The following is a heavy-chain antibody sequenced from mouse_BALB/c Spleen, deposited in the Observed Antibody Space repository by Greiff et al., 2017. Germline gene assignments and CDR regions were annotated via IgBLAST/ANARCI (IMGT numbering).Heavy chain of an antibody. CDR2: INPSSGYT. J-gene: IGHJ4*01. D-gene: IGHD1-1*01. CDR3: ARRYGSSSPYAMDY. V-gene: IGHV1-4*02. CDR1: GYTFTSYT. Sequence: VQLQQSAAELARPGASVKMSCKASGYTFTSYTMHWVKQRPGQGLEWIGYINPSSGYTEYNQKFKDKTTLTADKSSSTAYMQLSSLTSEDSAVYYCARRYGSSSPYAMDYWGQGTSVTVSS.